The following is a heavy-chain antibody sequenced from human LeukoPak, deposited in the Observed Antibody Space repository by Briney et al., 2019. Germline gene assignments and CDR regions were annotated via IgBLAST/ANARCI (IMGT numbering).Heavy chain of an antibody. CDR2: IYTSGST. CDR1: GGSISSYY. D-gene: IGHD2-2*01. V-gene: IGHV4-4*07. Sequence: SETLSLTCTVSGGSISSYYWSWIRQPAGKGLEWIGRIYTSGSTNYNPSLKSRVTMSVDTSKNQFSLKLSSVTAADTAVYYCAREDIVIVPAARSDAFDIWGQGTMVTVSS. CDR3: AREDIVIVPAARSDAFDI. J-gene: IGHJ3*02.